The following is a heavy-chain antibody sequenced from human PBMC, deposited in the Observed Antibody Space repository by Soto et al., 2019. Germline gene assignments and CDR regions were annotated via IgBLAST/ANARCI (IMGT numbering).Heavy chain of an antibody. CDR3: VREMWTRSGTQNFFDY. D-gene: IGHD6-25*01. V-gene: IGHV1-18*01. CDR2: ISPNSGVT. J-gene: IGHJ4*02. CDR1: GYTFTSYG. Sequence: QVQLVQSEGEVRQPGASVKVSCRASGYTFTSYGIIWVRQAPGQGLEWLGYISPNSGVTTYAQNLQGRLTMTTDTSTSTAYMELRSLSSDDTAVYYWVREMWTRSGTQNFFDYWGLGALVTVSS.